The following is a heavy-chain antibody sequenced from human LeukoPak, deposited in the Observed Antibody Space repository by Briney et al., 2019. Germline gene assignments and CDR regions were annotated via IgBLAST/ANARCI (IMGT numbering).Heavy chain of an antibody. D-gene: IGHD1-1*01. Sequence: GGSLRLSCAASGFTFSTHSMNWVRQAPGKGLEWLSFISHRDGTTYYADSVRGRFTISRDNAQNSLFLQMNSLRDEDTGVYYCAGDGTGVLPDDAFDMWGQGTMVTVSS. J-gene: IGHJ3*02. CDR1: GFTFSTHS. V-gene: IGHV3-48*02. CDR3: AGDGTGVLPDDAFDM. CDR2: ISHRDGTT.